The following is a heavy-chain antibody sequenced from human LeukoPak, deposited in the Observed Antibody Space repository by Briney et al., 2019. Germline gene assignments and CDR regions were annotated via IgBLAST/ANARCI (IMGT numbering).Heavy chain of an antibody. CDR3: ARVIAAAEFDY. CDR1: GFTFNTYA. CDR2: ISSSSSYI. Sequence: GGSLRLSCAASGFTFNTYAMSWVRQAPGKGLEWVSSISSSSSYIYYADSVKGRFTISRDNAKNSLYLQMNSLRAEDTAVYYCARVIAAAEFDYWGQGTLVTVSS. D-gene: IGHD6-13*01. J-gene: IGHJ4*02. V-gene: IGHV3-21*01.